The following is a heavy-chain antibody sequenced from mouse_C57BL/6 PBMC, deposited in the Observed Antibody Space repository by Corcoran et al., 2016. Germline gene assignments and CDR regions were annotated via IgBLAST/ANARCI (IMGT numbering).Heavy chain of an antibody. CDR3: ARTYDGYYGY. D-gene: IGHD2-3*01. V-gene: IGHV1-26*01. CDR2: INPNNGGT. CDR1: GYTFTDYY. Sequence: EVQLQQSGPELVKPGASVKISCKASGYTFTDYYMNWVKQSHGKSLEWIGDINPNNGGTSYNQKFKGKATLTVDKSSSTAYMELRSLTSEDSAVYYCARTYDGYYGYCGQGTSVTVSS. J-gene: IGHJ4*01.